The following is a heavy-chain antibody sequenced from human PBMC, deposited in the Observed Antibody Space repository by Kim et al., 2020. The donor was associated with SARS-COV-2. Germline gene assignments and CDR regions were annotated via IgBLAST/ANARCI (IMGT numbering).Heavy chain of an antibody. CDR1: GYTFTSYY. V-gene: IGHV1-46*01. J-gene: IGHJ4*02. CDR3: ARGPRTSAPIDY. Sequence: ASVTVSCKASGYTFTSYYMHWVRQAPGQGLEWMGIINPSGGSTSYAQKLQGRVTMTRATSTSTVYMELSSLRSEDTAVYYCARGPRTSAPIDYWGQGTLVTVSS. CDR2: INPSGGST.